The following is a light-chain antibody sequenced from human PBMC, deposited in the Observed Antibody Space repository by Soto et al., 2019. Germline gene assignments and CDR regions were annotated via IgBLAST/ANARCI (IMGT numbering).Light chain of an antibody. Sequence: DIQMTQSPSSLSASVGDRVTITCRASQGLSSDLAWYQQKPGKVPKLLIYDASTLQSGVPSRFSGSGSGTDFTLTISSLQPEVVATYYCQKYNSVPLTFGGGTKVEIK. V-gene: IGKV1-27*01. J-gene: IGKJ4*01. CDR3: QKYNSVPLT. CDR1: QGLSSD. CDR2: DAS.